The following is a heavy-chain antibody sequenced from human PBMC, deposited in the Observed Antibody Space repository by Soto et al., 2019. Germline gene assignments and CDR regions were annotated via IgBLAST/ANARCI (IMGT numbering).Heavy chain of an antibody. Sequence: GASVKVSCKASGGTFSSYAISWVRQAPGQGLEWMGGIIPIFGTANYAQKFQGRVTITADKSTSTAYMELSSLRSEDTAVYYCARGGIVATMTSYFDYWGQGTLVTVSS. CDR2: IIPIFGTA. J-gene: IGHJ4*02. V-gene: IGHV1-69*06. CDR1: GGTFSSYA. D-gene: IGHD5-12*01. CDR3: ARGGIVATMTSYFDY.